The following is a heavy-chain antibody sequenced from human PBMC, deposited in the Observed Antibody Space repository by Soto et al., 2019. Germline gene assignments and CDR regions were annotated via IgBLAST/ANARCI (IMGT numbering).Heavy chain of an antibody. D-gene: IGHD1-26*01. CDR1: GKPFTGYN. J-gene: IGHJ5*02. Sequence: QVQLVQSGAEVKKPGAPVKVSCKASGKPFTGYNLTWGRQAPGQGLGGWGGINPNSGGTNYAQKFQGWVTMTRDTSISTAYMELSRLRSDDTAVYYCAKSAHRWELPRGHGWFDPWGQGTLVTVSS. CDR3: AKSAHRWELPRGHGWFDP. CDR2: INPNSGGT. V-gene: IGHV1-2*04.